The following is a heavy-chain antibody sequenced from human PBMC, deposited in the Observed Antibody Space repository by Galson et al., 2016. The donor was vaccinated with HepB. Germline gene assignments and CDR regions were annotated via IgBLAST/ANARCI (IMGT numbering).Heavy chain of an antibody. CDR3: AKDVHMLRGVIVH. Sequence: SLRLSCADSTFAFDDYTLHWVRQAPGKGLEWVSLISWDGDITYYADSVKGRFTIPRDNSKKSLYLQMNSLRTEDTALYYCAKDVHMLRGVIVHWGQGTLVTVSS. D-gene: IGHD3-10*01. CDR1: TFAFDDYT. J-gene: IGHJ4*02. CDR2: ISWDGDIT. V-gene: IGHV3-43*01.